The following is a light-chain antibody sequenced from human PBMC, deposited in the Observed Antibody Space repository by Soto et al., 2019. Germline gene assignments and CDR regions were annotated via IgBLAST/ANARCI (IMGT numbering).Light chain of an antibody. CDR1: QSVLYSSNIKNY. CDR2: WAS. Sequence: DIVMTQSPDSLSVSLGERATINCKSSQSVLYSSNIKNYLAWYQQKQGQLPKLLSYWASTRESGVPDRFSGSGSGTDFTLTISSLQAEDVAVYYCQQYYSLPLTFGGGTKVEIK. CDR3: QQYYSLPLT. V-gene: IGKV4-1*01. J-gene: IGKJ4*01.